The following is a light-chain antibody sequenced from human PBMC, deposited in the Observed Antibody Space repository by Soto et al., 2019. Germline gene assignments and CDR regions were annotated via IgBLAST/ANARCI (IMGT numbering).Light chain of an antibody. CDR2: DTN. V-gene: IGLV7-46*01. CDR1: TGVVTSGDY. CDR3: VLFYTGGRPV. Sequence: QAVVTQEPSLTVSPGETVTLTCGSSTGVVTSGDYPYWFQQKTGQGTRTLIYDTNNKHFWTPARFSGSLLGGKAALNLSGAQPEDEADYDSVLFYTGGRPVFGGGTQLTVL. J-gene: IGLJ7*01.